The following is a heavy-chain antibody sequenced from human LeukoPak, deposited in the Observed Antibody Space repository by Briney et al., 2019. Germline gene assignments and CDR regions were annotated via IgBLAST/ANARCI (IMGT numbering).Heavy chain of an antibody. CDR2: MYSGGST. D-gene: IGHD3-22*01. V-gene: IGHV3-66*02. J-gene: IGHJ4*02. CDR3: ASLYDSSGYYSTGWSYYFDY. CDR1: GFTVSSNY. Sequence: PGGSLRLSCAASGFTVSSNYMSWVRQAPGKGLEWVSVMYSGGSTYYTDSVKGRFTISRDNSKNTLYLQMNSLRAEDTAVYYCASLYDSSGYYSTGWSYYFDYWGQGTLVTVSS.